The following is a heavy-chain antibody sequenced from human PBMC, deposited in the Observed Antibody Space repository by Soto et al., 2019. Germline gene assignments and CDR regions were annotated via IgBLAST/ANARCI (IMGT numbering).Heavy chain of an antibody. CDR2: ISSSSSYI. D-gene: IGHD5-18*01. CDR1: GFTFSSYS. Sequence: GGSLRLSCAASGFTFSSYSMNWVRQAPGKGLEWVSSISSSSSYIYYADSVKGRFTISRDNAKNSLYLQMNSLRAEDTAVYYCASLGYGSPGNAFDIWGQGTMVTVSS. CDR3: ASLGYGSPGNAFDI. V-gene: IGHV3-21*01. J-gene: IGHJ3*02.